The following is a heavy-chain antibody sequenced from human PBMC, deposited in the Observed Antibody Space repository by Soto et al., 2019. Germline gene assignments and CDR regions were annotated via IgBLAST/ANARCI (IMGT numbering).Heavy chain of an antibody. CDR3: ARVPDR. D-gene: IGHD2-2*01. CDR1: GDSISSGSYN. V-gene: IGHV4-30-2*01. CDR2: IYHSGST. J-gene: IGHJ5*02. Sequence: TLSLTCTVSGDSISSGSYNWGWIRQPPGKGLEWIGYIYHSGSTYYNPSLKSRVTISVDRSKNQFSLKLSSVTAADTAVYYCARVPDRWGQGTLVTVSS.